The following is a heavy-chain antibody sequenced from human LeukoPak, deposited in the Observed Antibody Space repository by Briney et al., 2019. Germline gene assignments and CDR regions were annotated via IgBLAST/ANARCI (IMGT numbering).Heavy chain of an antibody. CDR1: GGSLSNYY. CDR2: IYNSGST. CDR3: ARHGGGYSFDY. J-gene: IGHJ4*02. Sequence: PSETLSLTCSVSGGSLSNYYWSWIRPPPGKGLEWIGYIYNSGSTNYNPSLKSRVTISVDTSKNQFSLKVSSVTAADTAVYYCARHGGGYSFDYWGQGTLVTVSS. V-gene: IGHV4-59*08. D-gene: IGHD5-24*01.